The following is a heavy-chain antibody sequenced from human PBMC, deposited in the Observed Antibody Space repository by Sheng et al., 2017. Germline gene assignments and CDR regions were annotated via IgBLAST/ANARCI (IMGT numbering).Heavy chain of an antibody. D-gene: IGHD1-20*01. CDR3: ARDYDSLLTGVYFDF. CDR1: GYNFSDYL. V-gene: IGHV1-2*02. Sequence: QVQVVQSGAEVKEPGASVKVFCKTSGYNFSDYLINWVRQAPGQGLEWMGWINPNNGRTNYAQVFKDRVTMTRDTSISTAYMELSRLRSDDTAIYYCARDYDSLLTGVYFDFWGQGTLV. CDR2: INPNNGRT. J-gene: IGHJ4*02.